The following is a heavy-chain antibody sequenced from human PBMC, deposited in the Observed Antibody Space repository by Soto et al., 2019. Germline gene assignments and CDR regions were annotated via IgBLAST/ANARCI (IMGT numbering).Heavy chain of an antibody. CDR3: ASPSRYYSSSWYYFDY. V-gene: IGHV3-23*01. CDR1: GFTFSSYA. Sequence: GGSLRLSCAASGFTFSSYAMSWVRQAPGKGLEWVSAISGSGGSTYYADSVKGRFTISRDNSKNTLYLQMNSLRAEDTAVYYCASPSRYYSSSWYYFDYWGQGTLVTVSS. CDR2: ISGSGGST. J-gene: IGHJ4*02. D-gene: IGHD6-13*01.